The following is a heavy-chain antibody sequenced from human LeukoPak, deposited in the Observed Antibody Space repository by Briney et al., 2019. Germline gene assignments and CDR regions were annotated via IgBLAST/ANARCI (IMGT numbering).Heavy chain of an antibody. CDR2: IYYTGST. CDR1: GGSISSADCY. J-gene: IGHJ4*02. CDR3: ARVGRTMTTVTTGGY. D-gene: IGHD4-17*01. V-gene: IGHV4-30-4*01. Sequence: SSETLSLTCTVSGGSISSADCYWSWIRQPPGKGLEWIGYIYYTGSTYCNPSLKSRVTMSVDTSNNQFSLKLNSVTATDTAVYYCARVGRTMTTVTTGGYWGQGTLVTVSS.